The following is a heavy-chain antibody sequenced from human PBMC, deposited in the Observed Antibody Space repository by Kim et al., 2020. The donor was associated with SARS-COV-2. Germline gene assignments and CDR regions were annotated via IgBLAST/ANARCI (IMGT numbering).Heavy chain of an antibody. J-gene: IGHJ4*02. CDR2: I. Sequence: IYYADSVKGRFTISRDNAKNSLYLQMHSLRDEDSAVYYCARGPISGSYPYWGQGTLVTVSS. CDR3: ARGPISGSYPY. D-gene: IGHD1-26*01. V-gene: IGHV3-48*02.